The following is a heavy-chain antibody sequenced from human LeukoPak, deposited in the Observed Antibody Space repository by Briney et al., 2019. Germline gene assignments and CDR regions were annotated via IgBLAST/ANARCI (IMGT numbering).Heavy chain of an antibody. CDR1: GFTFSSYA. CDR2: ISYDGSNK. Sequence: PGGSLRLSCAASGFTFSSYAMHWVRQAPGKGLEWVAVISYDGSNKYYADSVKGRFTISRDNSKNTLYLQMNSLRAEDTAVYYCARDGTHYYGSGSYYPPLGYWGQGTLVTVSS. J-gene: IGHJ4*02. V-gene: IGHV3-30*04. D-gene: IGHD3-10*01. CDR3: ARDGTHYYGSGSYYPPLGY.